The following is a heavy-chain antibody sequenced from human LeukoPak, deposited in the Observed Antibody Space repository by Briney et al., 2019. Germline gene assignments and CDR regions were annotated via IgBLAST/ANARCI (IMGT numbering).Heavy chain of an antibody. J-gene: IGHJ4*02. CDR2: ISSSSSYI. CDR3: ARESGSYYLSLDY. V-gene: IGHV3-21*01. Sequence: GGSLRLSCAASGFTFSSYSMNWVRQAPGKGLEWVSSISSSSSYIYYADSVKGRFTISRDNAKNSLYLQMNSLRAEGTAVYYCARESGSYYLSLDYWGQGTLVTVSS. CDR1: GFTFSSYS. D-gene: IGHD1-26*01.